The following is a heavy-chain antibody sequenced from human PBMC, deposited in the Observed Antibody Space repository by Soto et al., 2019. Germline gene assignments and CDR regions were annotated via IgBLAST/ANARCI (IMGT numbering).Heavy chain of an antibody. Sequence: PSVTHSLSCTVADGSVGSGSYYWSWIRQPPGKGLEWIGYIYYSGSTNYNPSLKGRVTISVNTSKNQFSLKLSSVTAADTAVYYCARDADLENSNSSNYFDYWGKGSPVTVTS. D-gene: IGHD6-6*01. CDR1: DGSVGSGSYY. V-gene: IGHV4-61*01. J-gene: IGHJ4*02. CDR3: ARDADLENSNSSNYFDY. CDR2: IYYSGST.